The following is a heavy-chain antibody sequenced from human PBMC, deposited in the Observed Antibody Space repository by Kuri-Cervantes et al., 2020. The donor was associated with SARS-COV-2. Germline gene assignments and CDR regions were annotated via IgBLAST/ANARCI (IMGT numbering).Heavy chain of an antibody. J-gene: IGHJ4*02. Sequence: GGSLRLSCTVSGYSISSGYYWGWIRQPPGKGLEWIGRVRGKANNYATAYAASVKGRFTISRDDLKNMAYLQMNSLKTEDTAVYYCTTLIDYWGQGALVTVSS. CDR3: TTLIDY. V-gene: IGHV3-73*01. CDR2: VRGKANNYAT. CDR1: GYSISSGYY.